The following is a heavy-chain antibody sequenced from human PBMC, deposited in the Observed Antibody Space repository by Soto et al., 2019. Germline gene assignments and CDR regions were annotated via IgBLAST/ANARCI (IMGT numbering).Heavy chain of an antibody. J-gene: IGHJ5*02. CDR2: FYYSGST. CDR3: ARSVFP. CDR1: GGSISTGGYY. V-gene: IGHV4-31*03. Sequence: QVQLQESGTGLVKPSQTLSLTCTVSGGSISTGGYYWNWIRQHPGKGLEWIGYFYYSGSTYYNPSHQTRVTISVNTSKNPFSLKLSSVAAADTAVYYCARSVFPWGQGTLVTVSS.